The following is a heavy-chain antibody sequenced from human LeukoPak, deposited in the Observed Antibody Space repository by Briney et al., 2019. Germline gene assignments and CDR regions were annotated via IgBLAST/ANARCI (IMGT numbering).Heavy chain of an antibody. CDR1: GFSFSNYG. D-gene: IGHD1-26*01. CDR3: AKDVGRGWDYFDS. CDR2: FWFDGSNS. J-gene: IGHJ4*02. V-gene: IGHV3-33*03. Sequence: GGSLRLSCAASGFSFSNYGMHWVRQAPGKGLEWVAVFWFDGSNSYYADSVKGRFTISRDESKNTLYLQMSSLRAEDTAVYYCAKDVGRGWDYFDSWGQGSLVTVFS.